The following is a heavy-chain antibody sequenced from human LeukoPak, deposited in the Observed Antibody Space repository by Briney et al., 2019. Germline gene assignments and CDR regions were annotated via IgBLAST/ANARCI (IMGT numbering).Heavy chain of an antibody. V-gene: IGHV4-39*01. CDR2: IYYSGST. Sequence: PSETLSLTCTVSGGSISSSSYYWGWIRQPPGKGLEWIGSIYYSGSTYYNPSLKSRVTISVDTSKNQFSLKLSSVTAADTAVYYCARLSAVAGNPPHWGQGTLVTVSS. CDR3: ARLSAVAGNPPH. J-gene: IGHJ4*02. D-gene: IGHD6-19*01. CDR1: GGSISSSSYY.